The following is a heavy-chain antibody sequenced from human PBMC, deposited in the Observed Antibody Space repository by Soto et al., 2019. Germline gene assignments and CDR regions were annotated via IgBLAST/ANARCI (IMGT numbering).Heavy chain of an antibody. CDR2: ISSSSSYI. CDR3: ARDNSEAGTFFDY. CDR1: GFTFSSYS. V-gene: IGHV3-21*01. Sequence: EVQLVESGGGLVKPGGSLRLSCGASGFTFSSYSMNWVRQAPGKGLEWVSSISSSSSYIYYADSVKGRFTISRDNAKNSLYLQMNSLRAEDTAVYYCARDNSEAGTFFDYWGQGTLVTVSS. D-gene: IGHD6-19*01. J-gene: IGHJ4*02.